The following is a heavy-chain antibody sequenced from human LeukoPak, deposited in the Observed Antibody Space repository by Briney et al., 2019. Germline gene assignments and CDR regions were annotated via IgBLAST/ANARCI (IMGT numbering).Heavy chain of an antibody. V-gene: IGHV3-23*01. D-gene: IGHD6-13*01. Sequence: PGGSLRLSCAASGFTFSSYAMSWVRQAPGKGLEWVSAISGSGGSTYYADSVKGRFTISRDNSKNTLYLQMNSLRAKDTAVYYCAKYQRSYSSSWYLDYWGQGTLVTVSS. J-gene: IGHJ4*02. CDR1: GFTFSSYA. CDR3: AKYQRSYSSSWYLDY. CDR2: ISGSGGST.